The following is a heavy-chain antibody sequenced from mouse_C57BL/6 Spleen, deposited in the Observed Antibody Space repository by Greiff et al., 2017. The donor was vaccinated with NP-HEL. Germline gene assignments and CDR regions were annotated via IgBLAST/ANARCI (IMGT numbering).Heavy chain of an antibody. J-gene: IGHJ3*01. CDR2: INPNNGGT. CDR1: GYTFTDYY. V-gene: IGHV1-26*01. D-gene: IGHD1-1*01. Sequence: VQLHQSGPELVKPGASVKISCKASGYTFTDYYMNWVKQSHGKSLEWIGDINPNNGGTSYNQKFKGKATLTVDKSSSTAYMELRSLTSEDSAVYYCAGSSSFAYWGQGTLVTVSA. CDR3: AGSSSFAY.